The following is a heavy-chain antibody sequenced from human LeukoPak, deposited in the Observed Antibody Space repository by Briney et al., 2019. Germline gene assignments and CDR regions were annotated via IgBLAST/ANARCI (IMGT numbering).Heavy chain of an antibody. CDR3: AKEKDDCSLGRCYSSIYDS. J-gene: IGHJ4*02. CDR1: GFTFNRYG. CDR2: IRYDASNQ. D-gene: IGHD2-15*01. V-gene: IGHV3-30*02. Sequence: PGGSLRLSCAASGFTFNRYGMHWVRQAPGKGPEWVASIRYDASNQYYADSVKGRFTISRDTSKNILYLQMNSLRPEDTAVYFCAKEKDDCSLGRCYSSIYDSWGQGTLVTVSS.